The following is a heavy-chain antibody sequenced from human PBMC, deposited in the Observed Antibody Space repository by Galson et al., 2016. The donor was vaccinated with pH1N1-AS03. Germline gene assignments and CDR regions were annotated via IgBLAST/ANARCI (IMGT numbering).Heavy chain of an antibody. CDR2: IYPADSDT. CDR3: ARHREYQVLSSAMDV. D-gene: IGHD2-2*01. J-gene: IGHJ6*02. V-gene: IGHV5-51*01. CDR1: GYGFTHHW. Sequence: QSGAEVKKPGESLQISCKGSGYGFTHHWIAWVRQMPGKGLEWMGFIYPADSDTRYSPSFQGQVTISADKSVTTAYLQWSSLKASDTAIYYCARHREYQVLSSAMDVWGQGTTVTVSS.